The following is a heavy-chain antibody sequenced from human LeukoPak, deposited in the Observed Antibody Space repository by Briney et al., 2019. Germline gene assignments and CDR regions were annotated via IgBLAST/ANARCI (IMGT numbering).Heavy chain of an antibody. V-gene: IGHV3-74*01. CDR3: ASAQTTGTTYGYYYYYMDV. CDR1: GFTFSSYW. D-gene: IGHD1-1*01. CDR2: INSDGSST. J-gene: IGHJ6*03. Sequence: GGSLRLSCAASGFTFSSYWMHWVRHAPGKGLVWVSRINSDGSSTIYADSVKGRFTISRDNAKNTLYLQMNSLRAEDTAVYYCASAQTTGTTYGYYYYYMDVWGKGTTVTVS.